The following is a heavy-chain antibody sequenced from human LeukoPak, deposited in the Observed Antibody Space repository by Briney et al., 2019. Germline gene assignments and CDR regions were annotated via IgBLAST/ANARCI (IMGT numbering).Heavy chain of an antibody. J-gene: IGHJ4*02. D-gene: IGHD3-16*02. Sequence: ASVKVSCKASGYTFTSYDMHWVRQAPGQGLEWMGIINPSGGSTSYAQKFQGRVTMTRDTSTSTVYMELSSLRSEDTAVYYCARAGPYDYVGGSYRQFDYWGKGTLVTVSS. V-gene: IGHV1-46*01. CDR3: ARAGPYDYVGGSYRQFDY. CDR2: INPSGGST. CDR1: GYTFTSYD.